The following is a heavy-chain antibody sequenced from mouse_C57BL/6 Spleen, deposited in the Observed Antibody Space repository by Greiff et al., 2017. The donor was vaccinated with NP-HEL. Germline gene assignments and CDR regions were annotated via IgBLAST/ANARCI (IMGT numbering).Heavy chain of an antibody. Sequence: EVKLVESGGDLVKPGGSLKLSCAASGFTFSSYGMSWVRQTPDKRLEWVATISSGGSYTYYPDSVKGRFTISRDNAKNTLYLQMSSLKSEDTAMYYCASTTVVARYFDVWGTGTTVTVSS. J-gene: IGHJ1*03. CDR2: ISSGGSYT. D-gene: IGHD1-1*01. CDR1: GFTFSSYG. CDR3: ASTTVVARYFDV. V-gene: IGHV5-6*01.